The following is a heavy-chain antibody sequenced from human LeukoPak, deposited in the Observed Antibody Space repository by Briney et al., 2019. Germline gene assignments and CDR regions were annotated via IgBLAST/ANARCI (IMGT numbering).Heavy chain of an antibody. Sequence: SETLSLTCTVSGGSISYYYWSWIRQSPGKGLEWIGYIYYSGTTNYNPSLKSRVTISVDASKNQFSLQLRSVTAADTAVYYCAREDPQTTVPEGMDVWGQGTTVTVSS. CDR1: GGSISYYY. J-gene: IGHJ6*02. CDR2: IYYSGTT. V-gene: IGHV4-59*01. D-gene: IGHD4-17*01. CDR3: AREDPQTTVPEGMDV.